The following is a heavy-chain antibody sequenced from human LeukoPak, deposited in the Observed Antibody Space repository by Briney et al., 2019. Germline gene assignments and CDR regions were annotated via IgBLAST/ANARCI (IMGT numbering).Heavy chain of an antibody. D-gene: IGHD3-22*01. V-gene: IGHV3-53*01. CDR1: GFTVSSNY. J-gene: IGHJ4*02. CDR2: IYSGGSI. CDR3: ALYYYDSSGYQVDY. Sequence: GGSLRLSCAASGFTVSSNYMSWVRQAPGKGLEWVSVIYSGGSIYYADSVKGRFTISRDNSKNTLYLQMNSLRAEDTAVYYCALYYYDSSGYQVDYWGQGTLVTVSS.